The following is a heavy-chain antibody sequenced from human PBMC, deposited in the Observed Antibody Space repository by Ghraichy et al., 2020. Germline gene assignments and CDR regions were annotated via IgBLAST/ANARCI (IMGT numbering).Heavy chain of an antibody. J-gene: IGHJ3*02. CDR1: GYSISSGYY. V-gene: IGHV4-38-2*01. CDR3: ARQHSRAFDI. Sequence: SQTLSLTCAVSGYSISSGYYWGWIRQPPGKGLEWIGSIYHSGSTYYNPSLKSRVTISVDTSKNQFSLKLSSVTAADTAVYYCARQHSRAFDIWGQGTMVTVSS. CDR2: IYHSGST. D-gene: IGHD3-3*02.